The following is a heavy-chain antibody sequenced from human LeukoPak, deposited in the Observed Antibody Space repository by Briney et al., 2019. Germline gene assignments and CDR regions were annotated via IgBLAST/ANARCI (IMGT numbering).Heavy chain of an antibody. D-gene: IGHD5-24*01. J-gene: IGHJ4*02. CDR1: GGSISSGDYY. CDR3: ARRRDGYNFGSFYFDY. CDR2: IYYSGST. V-gene: IGHV4-39*01. Sequence: SQTLSLTCTVSGGSISSGDYYWSWIRQPPGKGLEWIGSIYYSGSTYYNPSLKSRVTISVDTSKNQFSLSLNSVTAADTAVYYCARRRDGYNFGSFYFDYWGQGILVTVSS.